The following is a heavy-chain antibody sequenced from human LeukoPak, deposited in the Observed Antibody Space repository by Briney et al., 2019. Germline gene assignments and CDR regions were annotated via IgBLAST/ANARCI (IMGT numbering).Heavy chain of an antibody. CDR1: GYTFTGYY. CDR2: INPNSGGT. V-gene: IGHV1-2*02. Sequence: GASVKVSCKASGYTFTGYYMHWVRQAPGQGLEWMGWINPNSGGTKYAQKFQGRVTMTTDTSISTAYMELSGLRSDDMAVYYCARCFVYCGGDCYQSEHAFDIWGQGTMVSVSS. J-gene: IGHJ3*02. D-gene: IGHD2-21*01. CDR3: ARCFVYCGGDCYQSEHAFDI.